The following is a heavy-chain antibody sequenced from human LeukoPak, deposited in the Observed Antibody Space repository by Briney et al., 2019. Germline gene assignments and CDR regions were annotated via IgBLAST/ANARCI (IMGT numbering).Heavy chain of an antibody. J-gene: IGHJ4*02. V-gene: IGHV4-39*01. CDR1: GGSISSSSYY. CDR2: IYYSGST. D-gene: IGHD3-10*01. Sequence: SETLSLTCTVSGGSISSSSYYWGWIRQPPGTGLEWIGSIYYSGSTYYNPSLKSRVTISVDTSKNQFSLKLSSVTAADTAVYYCARYTYGSGSYIDYWGQGTLVTVSS. CDR3: ARYTYGSGSYIDY.